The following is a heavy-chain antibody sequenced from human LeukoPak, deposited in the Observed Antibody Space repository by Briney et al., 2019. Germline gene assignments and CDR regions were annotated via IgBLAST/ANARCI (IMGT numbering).Heavy chain of an antibody. CDR2: ISGSGGST. CDR1: GFTFSTYG. D-gene: IGHD1-26*01. Sequence: PGGSLRLSCEASGFTFSTYGMSWVRQAPGKGLEWVSAISGSGGSTYYADSVKGRVTISGDNSKNTLYLQVNSLRVEDTAVYYCAKDRLGAMMYFDFWGQGTLVTVSS. CDR3: AKDRLGAMMYFDF. V-gene: IGHV3-23*01. J-gene: IGHJ4*02.